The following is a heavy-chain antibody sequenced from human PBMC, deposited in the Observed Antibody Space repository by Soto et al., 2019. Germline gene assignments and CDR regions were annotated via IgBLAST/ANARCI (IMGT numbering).Heavy chain of an antibody. V-gene: IGHV4-30-4*01. D-gene: IGHD6-6*01. CDR1: GGSINTINNY. CDR2: ISYSGST. Sequence: SETLSLTCTVSGGSINTINNYWSWIRQPPGKGLEWIGFISYSGSTYYNPSLMSRLTISLDTSTNRFSLKLASVTAADTAVYYCAREEAARIERWFDPWGQGTLVTVSS. J-gene: IGHJ5*02. CDR3: AREEAARIERWFDP.